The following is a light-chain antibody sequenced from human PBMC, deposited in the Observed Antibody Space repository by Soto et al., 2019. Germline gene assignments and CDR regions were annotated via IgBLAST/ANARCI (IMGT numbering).Light chain of an antibody. Sequence: QSALTQPASVSGSPGQSISISCSGTSRDIGAYNYVSWYLQHPGKAPKLMIYEVVNRPSGVSDRFSGSKSGNTASLTISGLQTEDEADYYCCSYAGSRTYVFGPGTKLTVL. V-gene: IGLV2-14*01. CDR1: SRDIGAYNY. J-gene: IGLJ1*01. CDR3: CSYAGSRTYV. CDR2: EVV.